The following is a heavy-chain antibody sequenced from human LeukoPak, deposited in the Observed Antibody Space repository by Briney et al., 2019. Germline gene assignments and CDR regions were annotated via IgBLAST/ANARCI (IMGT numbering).Heavy chain of an antibody. D-gene: IGHD3-10*01. CDR3: ARQYGSGSEKYFQS. CDR2: LYVGGTT. J-gene: IGHJ1*01. CDR1: GFNVSSYY. V-gene: IGHV3-66*04. Sequence: GGSLRLSCAASGFNVSSYYMSWVRQAPGKGLEWVSVLYVGGTTYYGDSVKDRFTVSRDSSKNTLSLQMNSLRAEDTAVYYCARQYGSGSEKYFQSWGQGTQVTVSS.